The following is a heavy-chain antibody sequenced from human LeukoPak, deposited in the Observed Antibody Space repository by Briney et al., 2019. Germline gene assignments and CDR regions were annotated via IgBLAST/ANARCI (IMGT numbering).Heavy chain of an antibody. D-gene: IGHD3-9*01. CDR3: ARGNYDILTGYLYYFDY. V-gene: IGHV1-46*01. Sequence: GASVKVSCKASGYTFTSYYMHWVRQAPGHGLEWMGIINPSGGSTSYAQKFQGRVTMTRDTSTSTVYMELSSLRSEDTAVYYCARGNYDILTGYLYYFDYWGQGTLVTVSS. CDR1: GYTFTSYY. J-gene: IGHJ4*02. CDR2: INPSGGST.